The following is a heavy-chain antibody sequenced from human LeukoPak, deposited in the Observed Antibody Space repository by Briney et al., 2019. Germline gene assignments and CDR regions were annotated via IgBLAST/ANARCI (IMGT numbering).Heavy chain of an antibody. CDR3: AKGNSASGSFRPFDY. D-gene: IGHD3-10*01. Sequence: SGGSLRLSCAASGFTLSSYAMSWVRQAPGKGLEWDSAISDSGGMTSYADSVKGRFTTSRDNSKSTQYLQMNSLRAEDTAVYYCAKGNSASGSFRPFDYWGQGTLVTVSS. J-gene: IGHJ4*02. CDR1: GFTLSSYA. V-gene: IGHV3-23*01. CDR2: ISDSGGMT.